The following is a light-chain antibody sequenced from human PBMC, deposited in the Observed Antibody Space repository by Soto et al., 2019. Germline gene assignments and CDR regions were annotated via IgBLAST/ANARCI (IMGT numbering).Light chain of an antibody. CDR3: QQYKNWPWT. V-gene: IGKV3-15*01. Sequence: EIVMTQSPATLSVSPGGRATLSCRASQSISDTLAWYQQKPGQAPRLVIYGASTRATGIPARFSGSGSGTEFTLTISGLQSEDLAVYYCQQYKNWPWTFGQGTKVGIK. CDR2: GAS. J-gene: IGKJ1*01. CDR1: QSISDT.